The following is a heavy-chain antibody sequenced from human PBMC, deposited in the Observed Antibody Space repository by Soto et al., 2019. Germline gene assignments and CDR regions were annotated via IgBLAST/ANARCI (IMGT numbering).Heavy chain of an antibody. Sequence: SETLSLTCTVSGGSVSSGSYYWSWIRQPPGKGLEWIGYIYYSGSTNYNPSLKSRVTISVDTSKNQFSLKLSSVTAADTAVYYCARGRGYLIDYWGQGTLVTVS. V-gene: IGHV4-61*01. CDR1: GGSVSSGSYY. D-gene: IGHD5-18*01. CDR2: IYYSGST. J-gene: IGHJ4*02. CDR3: ARGRGYLIDY.